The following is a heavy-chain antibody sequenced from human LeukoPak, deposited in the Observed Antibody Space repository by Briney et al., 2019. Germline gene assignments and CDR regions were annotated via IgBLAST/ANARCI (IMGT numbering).Heavy chain of an antibody. CDR1: GFTFGDYA. V-gene: IGHV3-74*01. J-gene: IGHJ4*02. CDR3: ARDWDGYGAPGDY. CDR2: INSDGSST. D-gene: IGHD5-24*01. Sequence: PGRSLRLSCAASGFTFGDYAMHWVRQAPGKGLVWVSRINSDGSSTSYADSVKGRFTISRDNAKNTLYLQMNSLRAEDTAVYYCARDWDGYGAPGDYWGQGTLVTVSS.